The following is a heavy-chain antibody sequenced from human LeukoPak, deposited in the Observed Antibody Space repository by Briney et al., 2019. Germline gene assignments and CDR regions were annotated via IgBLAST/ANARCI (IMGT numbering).Heavy chain of an antibody. CDR2: IYPGDSDT. D-gene: IGHD3-9*01. CDR1: GYSFTSYW. CDR3: ARLTYDILTGYSYGMDV. J-gene: IGHJ6*02. V-gene: IGHV5-51*01. Sequence: GESLKISCKGSGYSFTSYWIGWVRQMPGKGLEWMGIIYPGDSDTRYSPSFQGQVTISADKSISTAYLQWSSLKASDTAMYYCARLTYDILTGYSYGMDVWGQGTTVTVSS.